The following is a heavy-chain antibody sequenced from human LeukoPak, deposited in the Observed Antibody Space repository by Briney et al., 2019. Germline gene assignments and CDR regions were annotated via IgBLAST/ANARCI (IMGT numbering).Heavy chain of an antibody. CDR1: GGSISRYY. CDR2: ISYNGIT. V-gene: IGHV4-59*08. CDR3: ARHGGAFGDYYFDY. Sequence: SETLSLTCTVSGGSISRYYWSWIRQPPGKGLEWIGCISYNGITNYNPSLRSRVTISVDTSKNQFSLKLSSVTAADTAVFYCARHGGAFGDYYFDYWGHGTLVTVSS. D-gene: IGHD4-17*01. J-gene: IGHJ4*01.